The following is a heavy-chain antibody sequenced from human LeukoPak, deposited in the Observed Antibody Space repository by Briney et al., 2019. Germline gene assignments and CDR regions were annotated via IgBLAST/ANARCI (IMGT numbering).Heavy chain of an antibody. D-gene: IGHD1-26*01. CDR1: GFSFTIYG. Sequence: PGGSLRLSCAASGFSFTIYGMHWVRQAPLKGLEWLAAISYDGRNQNHADSVKGRFTIFGDNSQNTLYLQMNSLRAEDTALYYCVKDRTINGRSSPFDSWGQGTLVTVSS. CDR3: VKDRTINGRSSPFDS. J-gene: IGHJ4*02. V-gene: IGHV3-30*18. CDR2: ISYDGRNQ.